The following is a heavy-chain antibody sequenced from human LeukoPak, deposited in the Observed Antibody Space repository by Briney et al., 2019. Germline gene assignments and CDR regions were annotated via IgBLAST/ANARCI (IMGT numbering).Heavy chain of an antibody. CDR2: ISGSGDTT. CDR3: AKGSRLGCYDY. V-gene: IGHV3-23*01. J-gene: IGHJ4*02. CDR1: GFTFSRYA. D-gene: IGHD3-9*01. Sequence: GGSLRLSCAASGFTFSRYAMSWVRQAPGKGLEWVSTISGSGDTTYFADSVKGRFIISRDNSKNTVYLQVTSLRVGDTATYFCAKGSRLGCYDYWGQGTLVTVSS.